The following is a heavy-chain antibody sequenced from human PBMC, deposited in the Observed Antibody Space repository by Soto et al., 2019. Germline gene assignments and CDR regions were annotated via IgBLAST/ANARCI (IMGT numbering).Heavy chain of an antibody. CDR3: ARHDYDSSGYFYGMDV. CDR1: GYSFTSYW. J-gene: IGHJ6*02. V-gene: IGHV5-10-1*01. D-gene: IGHD3-22*01. CDR2: IDPSDSYT. Sequence: GESLKISCKGSGYSFTSYWISWVRQMPGKGLEWMGRIDPSDSYTNYSPSFQGHVTISADKSISTAYPQWSSLKASDTAMYYCARHDYDSSGYFYGMDVWGQGTTVTVSS.